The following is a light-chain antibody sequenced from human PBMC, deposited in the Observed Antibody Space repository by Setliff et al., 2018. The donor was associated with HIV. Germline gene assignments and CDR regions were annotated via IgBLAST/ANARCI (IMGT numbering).Light chain of an antibody. V-gene: IGLV2-8*01. CDR1: SSDVGGYNY. Sequence: ALTQPPSASGSPGQSVTISCTGTSSDVGGYNYVSWYQQHPGKAPKLMIYEVSKRPSGVPDRFSGSKSGNTASLTVSGLQAEDEADYYCSSYAGSKGNVFGTGTKVTVL. J-gene: IGLJ1*01. CDR2: EVS. CDR3: SSYAGSKGNV.